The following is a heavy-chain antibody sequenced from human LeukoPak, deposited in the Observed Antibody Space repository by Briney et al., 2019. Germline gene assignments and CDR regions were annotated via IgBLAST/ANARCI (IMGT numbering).Heavy chain of an antibody. D-gene: IGHD6-13*01. V-gene: IGHV3-53*01. CDR1: GFSVSRNY. J-gene: IGHJ4*02. CDR2: IYSGGNT. Sequence: PGGSLTLSCTASGFSVSRNYLNWVRQPPRPGLGLVALIYSGGNTHYADSVKGRFTISRDNSKNTLYLQMSSLRVEDTAVYYCTRDTPGIAASGSGGWGQGTLVTVSS. CDR3: TRDTPGIAASGSGG.